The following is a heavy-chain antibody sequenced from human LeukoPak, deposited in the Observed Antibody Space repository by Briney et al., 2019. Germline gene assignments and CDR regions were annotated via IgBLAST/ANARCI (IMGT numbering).Heavy chain of an antibody. D-gene: IGHD1-1*01. Sequence: GGSLRLSCAASGFTFTTSAMNWVRQAPGKGLEWVSGISGSGTGTYYADSVRGRFTISRDNSKNTLYLQMNSLRAEDTAVYYCAKPSWNPESDWIDPWGQGTLVIVSS. CDR2: ISGSGTGT. CDR3: AKPSWNPESDWIDP. CDR1: GFTFTTSA. V-gene: IGHV3-23*01. J-gene: IGHJ5*02.